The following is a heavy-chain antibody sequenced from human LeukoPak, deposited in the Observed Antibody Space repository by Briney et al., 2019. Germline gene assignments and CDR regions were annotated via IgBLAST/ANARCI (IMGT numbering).Heavy chain of an antibody. D-gene: IGHD6-6*01. Sequence: GGSLRLSCAASGFTFDDYGMSWVRQAPGKGLEWVSGINWNGGSTGYADSVKGRFTISRGNAKNSLYLQMNSLRAEDTALYHCARVYSSSSRAFDIWGQGTMVTVSS. J-gene: IGHJ3*02. CDR3: ARVYSSSSRAFDI. CDR2: INWNGGST. V-gene: IGHV3-20*01. CDR1: GFTFDDYG.